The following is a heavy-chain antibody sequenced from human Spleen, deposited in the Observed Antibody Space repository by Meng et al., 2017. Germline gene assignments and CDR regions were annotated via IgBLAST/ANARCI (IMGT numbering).Heavy chain of an antibody. J-gene: IGHJ4*02. V-gene: IGHV1-46*03. CDR2: LNPSVGST. Sequence: QVHLEQSGAEVKKPGSSVKVSCKASGYTFTSYYMHWVRQAPGQGLEWMGILNPSVGSTTYAQKFEGRVTMTRDTSTSTVYLEVSSLTSEDTAVYYCVRELRDTLYFDYWGQGTLVTVSS. CDR1: GYTFTSYY. D-gene: IGHD5-24*01. CDR3: VRELRDTLYFDY.